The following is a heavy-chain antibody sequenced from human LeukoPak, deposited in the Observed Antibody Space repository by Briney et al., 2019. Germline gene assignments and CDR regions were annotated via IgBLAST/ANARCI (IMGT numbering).Heavy chain of an antibody. Sequence: GGSLRLSCAASGFTFSSYWMSWVRQAPGKGLEWVAVISYDGSNKYYADSVKGRFTTSRDNSKNTLYLQMNSLRAEDTAVYYCASLTGKQLDDYWGQGTLVTVSS. D-gene: IGHD6-6*01. V-gene: IGHV3-30*03. CDR3: ASLTGKQLDDY. CDR2: ISYDGSNK. J-gene: IGHJ4*02. CDR1: GFTFSSYW.